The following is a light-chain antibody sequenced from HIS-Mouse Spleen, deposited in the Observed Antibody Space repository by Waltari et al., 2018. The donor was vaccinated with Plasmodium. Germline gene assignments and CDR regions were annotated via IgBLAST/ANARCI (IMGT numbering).Light chain of an antibody. J-gene: IGLJ2*01. CDR1: SSDVGGYNY. Sequence: QSALTQPRSVSGSPGQSVTISCTGTSSDVGGYNYVSWYQQHPGKAPKLMIYDVSKRPSAVPDRCSGSKSGNTASLTISGLQAEDEADYYCCSYAGSDTLVFGGGTKLTVL. CDR2: DVS. CDR3: CSYAGSDTLV. V-gene: IGLV2-11*01.